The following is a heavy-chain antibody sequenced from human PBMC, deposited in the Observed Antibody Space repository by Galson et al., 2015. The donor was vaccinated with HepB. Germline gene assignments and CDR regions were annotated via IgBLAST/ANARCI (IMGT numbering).Heavy chain of an antibody. CDR2: IIPMFGTA. Sequence: SVKVSCKASGGTFSNYGISWVRQAPGQGLEWMGGIIPMFGTANYAQKFQGRVTLTADETTGTAYMALSSLRSEGTAVYYCARVAGGEFDPWGQRTLVTVSS. CDR1: GGTFSNYG. V-gene: IGHV1-69*13. J-gene: IGHJ5*02. D-gene: IGHD2-21*01. CDR3: ARVAGGEFDP.